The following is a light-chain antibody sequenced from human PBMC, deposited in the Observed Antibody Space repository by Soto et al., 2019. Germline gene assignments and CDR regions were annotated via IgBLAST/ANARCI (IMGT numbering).Light chain of an antibody. CDR3: QTWGTGIRV. V-gene: IGLV4-69*01. CDR1: SGHSSYA. Sequence: QPVLTQSPSASASLGASVKLTCTLSSGHSSYAIAWHQQQPEQGPRYLMKLNSDGSHSKGDGIPDRSSGSSSEAERYLAISSLQSEDEADYYCQTWGTGIRVFGGGTKLTVL. CDR2: LNSDGSH. J-gene: IGLJ2*01.